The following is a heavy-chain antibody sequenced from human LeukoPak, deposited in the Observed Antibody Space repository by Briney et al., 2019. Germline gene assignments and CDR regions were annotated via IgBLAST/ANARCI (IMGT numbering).Heavy chain of an antibody. D-gene: IGHD3-10*01. CDR2: INSDGSST. CDR1: GFTFSSYW. V-gene: IGHV3-74*01. CDR3: ASRFTLLRGVIS. Sequence: GGPLSPSLAASGFTFSSYWMPWFRQPPGKGLPWASRINSDGSSTNYADSVKGRFTISRDNAKNTLYLQMNNLRAEDTAVYYCASRFTLLRGVISWGQGTLVTVSS. J-gene: IGHJ4*02.